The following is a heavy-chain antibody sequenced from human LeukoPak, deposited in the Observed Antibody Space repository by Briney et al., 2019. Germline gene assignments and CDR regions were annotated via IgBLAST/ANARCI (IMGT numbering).Heavy chain of an antibody. CDR3: ARDGSSSSFDY. Sequence: ASVKVSCKASGYSFTSYGISWVRQAPGQGPEWVGWISAYNGNTNYAQKFQGRVTMTTATSTSTAYMELRSLRSDDTAVYYCARDGSSSSFDYWGQGTLVTVSS. CDR2: ISAYNGNT. J-gene: IGHJ4*02. D-gene: IGHD6-6*01. V-gene: IGHV1-18*01. CDR1: GYSFTSYG.